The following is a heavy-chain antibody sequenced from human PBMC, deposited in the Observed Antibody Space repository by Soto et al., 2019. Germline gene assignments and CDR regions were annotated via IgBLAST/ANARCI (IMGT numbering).Heavy chain of an antibody. D-gene: IGHD2-15*01. CDR1: GGSISGSY. CDR2: IHYSGST. CDR3: AKYRRTDAEGYSFDY. J-gene: IGHJ4*02. V-gene: IGHV4-59*01. Sequence: SETLSLTCTVSGGSISGSYWSWIRQTPGKVLEWIGYIHYSGSTNYNTSLKSRVTMSVDSAKNQFSLELNSVSAADTAVYFCAKYRRTDAEGYSFDYWGQGAMVTVSS.